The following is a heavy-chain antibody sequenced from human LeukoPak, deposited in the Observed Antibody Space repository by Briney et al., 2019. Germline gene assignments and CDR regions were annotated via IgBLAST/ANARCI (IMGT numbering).Heavy chain of an antibody. V-gene: IGHV3-64*01. Sequence: PGGSLRLSCAASGFTFSSYAMHWVRQAPGKGLEYVSAISSNGGSTYYANSVKGRFTISRDNSKNTLYLQMGSLRAEDMAVYYCTRPVYSSSGDSWGRGTPVTVSS. CDR2: ISSNGGST. CDR1: GFTFSSYA. D-gene: IGHD6-6*01. CDR3: TRPVYSSSGDS. J-gene: IGHJ4*02.